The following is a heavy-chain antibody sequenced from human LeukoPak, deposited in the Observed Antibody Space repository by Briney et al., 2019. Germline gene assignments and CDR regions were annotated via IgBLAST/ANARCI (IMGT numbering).Heavy chain of an antibody. D-gene: IGHD3-10*01. CDR2: IKQDGSEK. J-gene: IGHJ4*02. CDR1: GFTFSNAW. Sequence: GGSLRLSCAASGFTFSNAWMRWVRQAPGKGLEWVANIKQDGSEKYYVDSVKGRFTISRDNAKNSLYLQMNSLRAEDTAVYYCATGLWFGELYFDYWGQGTLVTVSS. CDR3: ATGLWFGELYFDY. V-gene: IGHV3-7*01.